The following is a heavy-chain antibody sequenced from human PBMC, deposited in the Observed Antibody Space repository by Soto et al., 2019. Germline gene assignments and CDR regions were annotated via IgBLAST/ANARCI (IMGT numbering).Heavy chain of an antibody. D-gene: IGHD6-13*01. CDR3: TRDLVSPTANYYYYYYMDV. CDR1: GFTFSSYG. V-gene: IGHV3-30*03. Sequence: PGGSLRLSCAASGFTFSSYGMHWVRQAPGKGLEWVAVISYDGSNKYYADSVKGRFTISRDDSKNMLYLQMNSLRAEDTAVYYCTRDLVSPTANYYYYYYMDVWGKGTTVTVSS. CDR2: ISYDGSNK. J-gene: IGHJ6*03.